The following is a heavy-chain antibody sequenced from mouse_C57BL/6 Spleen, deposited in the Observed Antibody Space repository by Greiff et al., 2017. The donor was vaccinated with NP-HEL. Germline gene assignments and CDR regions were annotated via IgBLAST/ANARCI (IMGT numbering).Heavy chain of an antibody. V-gene: IGHV1-69*01. Sequence: QVQLQQPGAELVMPGASVKLSCKASGYTFTSYWMHWVKQRPGQGLEWIGEIDPSDSYTNYNQKFKGKSTLTVDKSSSTAYMQLSSLTSEDSAVYYCARKIWAYFDYRGQGTTLTVSS. J-gene: IGHJ2*01. CDR2: IDPSDSYT. CDR3: ARKIWAYFDY. CDR1: GYTFTSYW. D-gene: IGHD4-1*01.